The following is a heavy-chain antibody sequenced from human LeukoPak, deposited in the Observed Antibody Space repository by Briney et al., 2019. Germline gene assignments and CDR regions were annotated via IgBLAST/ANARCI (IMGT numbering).Heavy chain of an antibody. J-gene: IGHJ4*02. D-gene: IGHD4-17*01. CDR1: GFTFSSYS. CDR3: ARSPTLIPDY. V-gene: IGHV3-21*01. CDR2: ISGSSSYI. Sequence: GGSLRLSCAASGFTFSSYSMNWIRQAPGKGLEWVSSISGSSSYIYYADSVKGRFTISRDNAKNSLYLQMNSLRAEDTAVYYCARSPTLIPDYWGQGTLVTVSS.